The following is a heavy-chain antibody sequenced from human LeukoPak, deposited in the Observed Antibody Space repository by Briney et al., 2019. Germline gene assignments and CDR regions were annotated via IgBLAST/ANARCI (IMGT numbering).Heavy chain of an antibody. V-gene: IGHV4-38-2*02. J-gene: IGHJ5*02. D-gene: IGHD3/OR15-3a*01. CDR3: ARDGLKNLYNWFDP. CDR2: IYHSGST. CDR1: GYSISSGYY. Sequence: SETLSLTCTVSGYSISSGYYWGWIRQPPGKGLEWIGGIYHSGSTYYNPSLKSRVTISVDTSKNQFSLRLSSVTAADTAVYYCARDGLKNLYNWFDPWGQGTLVTVSS.